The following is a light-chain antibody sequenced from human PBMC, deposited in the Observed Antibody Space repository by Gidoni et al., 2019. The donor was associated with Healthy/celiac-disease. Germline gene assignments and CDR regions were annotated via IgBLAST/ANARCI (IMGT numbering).Light chain of an antibody. CDR2: VTN. V-gene: IGLV3-19*01. CDR1: SLRSYY. J-gene: IGLJ2*01. CDR3: NSRDSSGNHVV. Sequence: SSELTQDPAVSVALGQTVRITCQRDSLRSYYESLYQQKPGQAPVLIIYVTNNRPAGIPDRFSGSSSGNKASLTINGAQAEDEADYYCNSRDSSGNHVVFGGGTKLTVL.